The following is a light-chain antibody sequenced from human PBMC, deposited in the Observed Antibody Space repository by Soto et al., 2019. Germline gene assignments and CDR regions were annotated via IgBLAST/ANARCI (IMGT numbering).Light chain of an antibody. Sequence: DIVLAQSPGTLCLSPGERATLSCSSSQSVSSSYLAWYQQKPGQAPRLLIYGASSRATGIPDRFSGSGSGTDFTLTISRLEPEDFAVYYCQQYGSSPRKCGQGTKVDIK. CDR3: QQYGSSPRK. CDR1: QSVSSSY. J-gene: IGKJ1*01. V-gene: IGKV3-20*01. CDR2: GAS.